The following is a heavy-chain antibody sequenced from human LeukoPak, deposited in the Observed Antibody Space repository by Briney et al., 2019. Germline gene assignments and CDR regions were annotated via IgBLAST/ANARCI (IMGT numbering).Heavy chain of an antibody. V-gene: IGHV1-2*02. D-gene: IGHD2-15*01. CDR3: ASARHCSGGSCYQPTLFDY. CDR2: INPNSGGT. CDR1: GYTFTGYD. Sequence: SVTVSCKASGYTFTGYDMHWVRQAPGQVLAWLGLINPNSGGTNYAQKFQGRVTMTRDTCISTAYMELSRLRSDDTAVYYCASARHCSGGSCYQPTLFDYWGQGTLVTVSS. J-gene: IGHJ4*02.